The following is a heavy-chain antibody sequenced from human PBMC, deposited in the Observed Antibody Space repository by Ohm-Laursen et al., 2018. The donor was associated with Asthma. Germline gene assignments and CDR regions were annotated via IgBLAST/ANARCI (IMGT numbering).Heavy chain of an antibody. CDR3: ARDTDY. CDR1: GFTFSDYY. CDR2: IYSGGST. Sequence: GSLRLSCAASGFTFSDYYMSWVRQAPGKGLEWVSVIYSGGSTYYADSVKDRFTISRDNSKNTLYLQMNSLRAEDTAVYYCARDTDYWGQGTLVTVSS. V-gene: IGHV3-53*01. J-gene: IGHJ4*02.